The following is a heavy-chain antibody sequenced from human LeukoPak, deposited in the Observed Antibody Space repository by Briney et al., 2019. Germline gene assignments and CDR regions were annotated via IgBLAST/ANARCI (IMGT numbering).Heavy chain of an antibody. CDR1: GYTFTGYY. J-gene: IGHJ4*02. CDR3: ATDHSSSTGSNY. V-gene: IGHV1-2*02. CDR2: INPNSGGT. Sequence: ASVKVSCKASGYTFTGYYMHWVRQAPGQGLEWMGWINPNSGGTNYAQKFQGRVTMTRDTSISTAYMELSSLRSEDTAVYYCATDHSSSTGSNYWGQGTLVTVSS. D-gene: IGHD2-2*01.